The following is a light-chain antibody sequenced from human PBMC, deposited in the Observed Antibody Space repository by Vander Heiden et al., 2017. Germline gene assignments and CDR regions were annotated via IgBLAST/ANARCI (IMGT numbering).Light chain of an antibody. CDR1: QSVSSS. Sequence: EIVLTQSPATLSSSPGERATISCRASQSVSSSLAWYHQKTGRAPRLLINDESTRATSIPARCSGSGSGTDFTLTISSREPEDYAVYYCQQRSNWPPITFGQGTRLEIK. CDR3: QQRSNWPPIT. J-gene: IGKJ5*01. CDR2: DES. V-gene: IGKV3-11*01.